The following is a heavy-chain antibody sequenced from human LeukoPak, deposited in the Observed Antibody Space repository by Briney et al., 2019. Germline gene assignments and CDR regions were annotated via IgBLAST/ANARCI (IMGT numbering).Heavy chain of an antibody. D-gene: IGHD5-24*01. CDR1: GFTFSDYY. CDR3: ARDRERWLRGYFDY. J-gene: IGHJ4*02. Sequence: PGGSLRLSCAASGFTFSDYYMSWLRQAPGKGLEWVSYISSSGSTIYYADSVKGRFTISRDNAKNSLYLQMNSLRAEDTAVYYCARDRERWLRGYFDYWGREPWSPSPQ. V-gene: IGHV3-11*04. CDR2: ISSSGSTI.